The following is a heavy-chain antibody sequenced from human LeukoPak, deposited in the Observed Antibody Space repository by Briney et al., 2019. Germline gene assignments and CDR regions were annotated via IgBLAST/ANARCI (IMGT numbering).Heavy chain of an antibody. J-gene: IGHJ3*01. CDR2: FDYEDGET. CDR3: ATHTISGVVTYAFRL. D-gene: IGHD3-3*01. CDR1: GYSGIELW. Sequence: ASVKVSCKVTGYSGIELWMHWVRQAPGKGLEWMGGFDYEDGETRYAQKFQGRVTMTEDTATDTAYLELSSLTSNDTAVYYCATHTISGVVTYAFRLWGRGTLVTVSS. V-gene: IGHV1-24*01.